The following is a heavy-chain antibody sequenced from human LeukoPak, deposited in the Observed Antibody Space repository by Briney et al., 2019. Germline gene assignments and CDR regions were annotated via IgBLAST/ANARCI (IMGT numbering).Heavy chain of an antibody. D-gene: IGHD1-26*01. CDR3: ARESGSPDVFDI. CDR1: GFTFSSYS. J-gene: IGHJ3*02. CDR2: ISSSSSYV. Sequence: PGGSLRLSCAASGFTFSSYSMNWVRQAPGKGLEWVSSISSSSSYVYYADSVKGRFTISRDNAKNSLFLQMNSLRAEDTAVYYCARESGSPDVFDIWGQGTMVTVSS. V-gene: IGHV3-21*01.